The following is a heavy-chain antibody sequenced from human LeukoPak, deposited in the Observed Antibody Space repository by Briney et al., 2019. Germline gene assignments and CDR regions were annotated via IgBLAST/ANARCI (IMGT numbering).Heavy chain of an antibody. Sequence: SETLSLTCTVSGGSINSGSYYWSWIRQPAGKGLEWIGRIYTSGSTNYSPSLKSRVTISVDTSKNQFSLKLSSVTAADTAVYYCAKRLVRGVMVYWGQGTLVTVSS. CDR3: AKRLVRGVMVY. V-gene: IGHV4-61*02. D-gene: IGHD3-10*01. CDR2: IYTSGST. J-gene: IGHJ4*02. CDR1: GGSINSGSYY.